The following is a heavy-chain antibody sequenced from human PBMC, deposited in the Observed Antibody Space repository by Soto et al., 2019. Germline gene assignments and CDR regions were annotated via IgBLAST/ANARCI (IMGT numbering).Heavy chain of an antibody. J-gene: IGHJ6*02. D-gene: IGHD6-19*01. CDR1: GGSISSYY. CDR2: IYYSGST. CDR3: ARDLGRAVAGYYYGMDV. Sequence: PSETLSLTCTVSGGSISSYYWSRIRQPPGKGLEWIGYIYYSGSTNYNPSLKSRVTISVDTSKNQFSLKLSSVTAADTAVYYCARDLGRAVAGYYYGMDVWGQGTTVTVS. V-gene: IGHV4-59*01.